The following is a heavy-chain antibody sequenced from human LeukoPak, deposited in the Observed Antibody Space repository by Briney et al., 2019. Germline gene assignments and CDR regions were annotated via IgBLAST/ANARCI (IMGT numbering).Heavy chain of an antibody. V-gene: IGHV2-5*02. J-gene: IGHJ5*02. CDR1: GFSLSTSGVG. Sequence: SGPTLVNPTQTLTVTCTFSGFSLSTSGVGVGWIRQPPGKALEWLAVIYWDDDKRYSPSLKSRLTITKDTSKNQVVLTMTNMDPLDTGTYYSALSPDIAAAGIMRWFDHWGQGTLVTVSS. D-gene: IGHD6-13*01. CDR2: IYWDDDK. CDR3: ALSPDIAAAGIMRWFDH.